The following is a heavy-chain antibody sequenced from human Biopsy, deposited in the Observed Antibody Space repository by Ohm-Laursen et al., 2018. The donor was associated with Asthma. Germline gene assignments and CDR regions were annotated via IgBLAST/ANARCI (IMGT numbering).Heavy chain of an antibody. CDR3: ARAGQCSSTSCYNPGWFDP. D-gene: IGHD2-2*01. V-gene: IGHV4-34*01. Sequence: SDTLSFTCAVYGGSFSGYYWSWIRQPPGKGLEWIGEINHSGSTNYNPSLKSRVTISVDTSKNQFSLKLSSVTAADTAVYYCARAGQCSSTSCYNPGWFDPWGQGTLVTVSS. CDR1: GGSFSGYY. CDR2: INHSGST. J-gene: IGHJ5*02.